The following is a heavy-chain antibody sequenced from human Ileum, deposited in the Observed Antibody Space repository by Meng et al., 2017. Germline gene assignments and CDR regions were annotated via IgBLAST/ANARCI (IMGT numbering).Heavy chain of an antibody. CDR2: VSTYNDDT. V-gene: IGHV1-18*01. D-gene: IGHD4-17*01. CDR3: ARDQIGDYVWDY. Sequence: QVQLVQSGAEVKNPRASAKVSCKASGYTFTSTNYGISWMRQAPGQGLEWMGWVSTYNDDTNHVQKFQDRVTMTTDTSTSTVYMELRSLRSDDTAVYYCARDQIGDYVWDYWGQGTLVTVSS. CDR1: GYTFTSTNYG. J-gene: IGHJ4*02.